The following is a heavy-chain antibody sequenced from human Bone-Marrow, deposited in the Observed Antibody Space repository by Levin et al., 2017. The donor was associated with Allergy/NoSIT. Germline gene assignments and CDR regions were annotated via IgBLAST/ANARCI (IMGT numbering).Heavy chain of an antibody. D-gene: IGHD6-13*01. CDR3: ASGTFIAAALVY. J-gene: IGHJ4*02. CDR2: IIPIFGTA. CDR1: GGTFSSYA. V-gene: IGHV1-69*13. Sequence: SVKVSCKASGGTFSSYAISWVRQAPGQGLEWMGGIIPIFGTANYAQQFQGRVTITADESTSTAYMELSSLRSEDTAVYYCASGTFIAAALVYWGQGTLVTVSS.